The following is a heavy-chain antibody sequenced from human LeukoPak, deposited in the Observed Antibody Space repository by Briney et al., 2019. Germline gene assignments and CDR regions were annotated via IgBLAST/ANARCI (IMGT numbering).Heavy chain of an antibody. CDR3: AKGSYYDSSGSFYFDH. J-gene: IGHJ4*02. CDR2: ISGSGDNT. V-gene: IGHV3-23*01. CDR1: GFTFSSYA. D-gene: IGHD3-22*01. Sequence: GGSLRLSCAASGFTFSSYAMCWVRQAPGKGLEWVSGISGSGDNTYYADSVKGRFTISRDNSKNTLYVQVNSLGTEDTAAYYCAKGSYYDSSGSFYFDHWGQGTLVTVSS.